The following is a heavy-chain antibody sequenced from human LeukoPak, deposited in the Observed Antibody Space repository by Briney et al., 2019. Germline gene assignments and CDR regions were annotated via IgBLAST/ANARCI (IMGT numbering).Heavy chain of an antibody. D-gene: IGHD3-3*01. CDR3: ARAWRGSYVFDY. CDR2: ISSSSSYT. CDR1: GFTFSAYS. V-gene: IGHV3-21*01. J-gene: IGHJ4*02. Sequence: GGSLRLSCAASGFTFSAYSMNWVRQAPGKGLEWVSCISSSSSYTYYADSVKGRFTISRDNPQNSLYLQMSSLRAEDTAVYYRARAWRGSYVFDYWGQGTLVTVSS.